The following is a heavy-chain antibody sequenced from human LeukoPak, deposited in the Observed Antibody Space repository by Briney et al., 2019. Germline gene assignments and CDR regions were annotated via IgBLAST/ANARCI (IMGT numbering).Heavy chain of an antibody. CDR3: VRGRGVPEYYFDY. CDR1: GFTVSSYW. Sequence: GGSLRLSCANSGFTVSSYWMHWVRQAPGKGLVWVSRIRTDGSSTTYADFVQGRFTISRDNAKNTLYLQMNSLRADDTAVYYCVRGRGVPEYYFDYWGQGTLVTVSS. D-gene: IGHD2-2*01. J-gene: IGHJ4*02. V-gene: IGHV3-74*01. CDR2: IRTDGSST.